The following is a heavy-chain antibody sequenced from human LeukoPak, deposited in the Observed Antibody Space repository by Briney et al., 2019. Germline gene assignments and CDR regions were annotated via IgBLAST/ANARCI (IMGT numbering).Heavy chain of an antibody. CDR3: ARDGWYHNYFDY. CDR1: GGTFSSYA. J-gene: IGHJ4*02. Sequence: ASVKVSCKASGGTFSSYAISWVRQAPGQGLEWMGRIIPILGIANYAQKFQGRVTITADKSTSTAYMELSSLRSEDTAVYYCARDGWYHNYFDYWGQGTLVTVSS. V-gene: IGHV1-69*04. D-gene: IGHD6-19*01. CDR2: IIPILGIA.